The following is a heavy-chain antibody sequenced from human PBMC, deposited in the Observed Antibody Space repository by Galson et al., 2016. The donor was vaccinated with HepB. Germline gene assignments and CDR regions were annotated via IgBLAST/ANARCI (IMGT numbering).Heavy chain of an antibody. Sequence: QSGAEVKKPGESLKISCKGSGYSFTTYWIGWVRQMPGKGLEWMGLIYPGDSDTRYSPSFQGRVTISADKSVTTVYLQWSSLKASDTALYYCARPSKKSYGSFPIDAFDIWGQGTMVTVSS. V-gene: IGHV5-51*01. CDR2: IYPGDSDT. D-gene: IGHD1-26*01. CDR1: GYSFTTYW. J-gene: IGHJ3*02. CDR3: ARPSKKSYGSFPIDAFDI.